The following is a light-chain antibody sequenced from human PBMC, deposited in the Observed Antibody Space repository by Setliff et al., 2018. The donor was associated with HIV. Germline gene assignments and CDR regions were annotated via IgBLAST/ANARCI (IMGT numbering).Light chain of an antibody. Sequence: DIVMTQSPDSLALSLGERATINCKSSQSVLYSSNNKNYLAWYQQKPGQPPKLLIYWASTRESGVPDRLSGSGSGIDFTLTISSLQAEDVAVYYCQQYYSTPGTFGQGTKVDIK. CDR2: WAS. CDR3: QQYYSTPGT. J-gene: IGKJ1*01. CDR1: QSVLYSSNNKNY. V-gene: IGKV4-1*01.